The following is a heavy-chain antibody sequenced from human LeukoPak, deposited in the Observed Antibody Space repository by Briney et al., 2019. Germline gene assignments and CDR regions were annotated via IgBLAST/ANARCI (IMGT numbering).Heavy chain of an antibody. CDR1: GVSIRSTRYY. CDR3: ARNHLYYYDSSTRWWWFDP. J-gene: IGHJ5*02. V-gene: IGHV4-39*07. CDR2: VYYSGTT. Sequence: PSETLSLTCTVSGVSIRSTRYYWGWIRQPPGKGLEWIGSVYYSGTTYYDPSLKSRVTISVDTSKNQFSLKLSSVTAADTAVYYCARNHLYYYDSSTRWWWFDPWGQGTLVTVSS. D-gene: IGHD3-22*01.